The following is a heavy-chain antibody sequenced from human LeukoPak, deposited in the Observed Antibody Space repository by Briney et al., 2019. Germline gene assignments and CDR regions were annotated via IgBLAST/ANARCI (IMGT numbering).Heavy chain of an antibody. CDR1: GYTFTGYY. V-gene: IGHV1-2*02. Sequence: ASVKVSCTASGYTFTGYYMHWVRQAPGQGLEWMGWINPNSGGTNYAQKFQGRVTMTRNTSISTAYMELSSLRSEDTAVYYCARDYYGSGSHNWFDPWGQGTLVTVSS. D-gene: IGHD3-10*01. CDR3: ARDYYGSGSHNWFDP. J-gene: IGHJ5*02. CDR2: INPNSGGT.